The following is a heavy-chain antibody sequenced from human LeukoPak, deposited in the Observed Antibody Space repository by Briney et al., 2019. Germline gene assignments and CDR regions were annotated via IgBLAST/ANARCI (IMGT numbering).Heavy chain of an antibody. CDR3: AIFWSGYMAFDI. CDR1: GYTFTSYG. CDR2: ISAYNGNT. J-gene: IGHJ3*02. Sequence: ASVTVSCKASGYTFTSYGISWVRQAPGQGLEWMGWISAYNGNTNYAQKLQGRVTMTTDTSTSTAYMELRSLRSDDTAVYYCAIFWSGYMAFDIWGQGTMVTASS. V-gene: IGHV1-18*01. D-gene: IGHD3-3*01.